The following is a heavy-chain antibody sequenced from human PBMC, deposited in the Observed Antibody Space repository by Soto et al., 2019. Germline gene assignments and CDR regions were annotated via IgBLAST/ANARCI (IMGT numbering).Heavy chain of an antibody. D-gene: IGHD4-17*01. V-gene: IGHV1-3*01. CDR3: ARTVGYYYGMDV. CDR1: GGTFSSYT. J-gene: IGHJ6*02. CDR2: INAGNGNT. Sequence: ASVKVSCKASGGTFSSYTISWVRQAPGQGLEWMGWINAGNGNTKYSQKYQGRVTITRDKSASTAYMELSSLRSDDTAVYYCARTVGYYYGMDVWGQGTTVTVS.